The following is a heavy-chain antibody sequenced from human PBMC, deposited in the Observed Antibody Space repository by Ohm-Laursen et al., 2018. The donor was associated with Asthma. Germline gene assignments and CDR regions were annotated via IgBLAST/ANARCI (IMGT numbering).Heavy chain of an antibody. CDR2: IYYSGST. CDR1: GGSISSGSYY. Sequence: SQTLSLTWTVSGGSISSGSYYWSWIRQHPGKGLEWIGYIYYSGSTYYNPSLKSRVTISIDTSKNQFSLKLSSVTAADTAVYYCAREDFDWPPGYCDYWGQGTQVTVSS. D-gene: IGHD3-9*01. CDR3: AREDFDWPPGYCDY. J-gene: IGHJ4*02. V-gene: IGHV4-31*02.